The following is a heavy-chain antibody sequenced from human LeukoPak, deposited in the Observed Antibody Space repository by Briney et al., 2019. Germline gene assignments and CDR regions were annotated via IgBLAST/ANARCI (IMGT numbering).Heavy chain of an antibody. V-gene: IGHV3-23*01. CDR1: GFIFGSYA. CDR3: AKADRYSSGSDDFDY. D-gene: IGHD6-19*01. Sequence: SGGSLRLSCAASGFIFGSYAMSWVRQAPGKGLEWVSAISGSGGSTYYADSVKGRFTISRDNSKNTLYLQMNTVRAEDTAVYHCAKADRYSSGSDDFDYWGQGTLVTVSS. CDR2: ISGSGGST. J-gene: IGHJ4*02.